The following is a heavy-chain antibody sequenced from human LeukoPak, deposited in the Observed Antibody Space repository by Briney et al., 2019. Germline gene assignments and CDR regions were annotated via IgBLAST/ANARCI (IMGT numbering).Heavy chain of an antibody. CDR3: AKTAGATTDYFDY. V-gene: IGHV3-23*01. CDR2: ISGSGGST. CDR1: GFTFSSYA. D-gene: IGHD1-26*01. Sequence: GGSLRLSCAASGFTFSSYAMSWVRQARGKGLEWVSAISGSGGSTYYADSVKGRFTISRDNSKNTLYLQMNSLRAEDMAVYYCAKTAGATTDYFDYWGQGTLVTVSS. J-gene: IGHJ4*02.